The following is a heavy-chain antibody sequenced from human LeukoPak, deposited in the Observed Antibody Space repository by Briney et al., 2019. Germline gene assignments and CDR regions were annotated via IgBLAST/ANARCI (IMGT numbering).Heavy chain of an antibody. J-gene: IGHJ6*02. CDR2: MNPNSGNT. CDR1: GYTFTSYD. Sequence: ASVKVSCKASGYTFTSYDINWVRQATGQGLEWMGWMNPNSGNTGYAQKFQGRVTMTRNTSISTAYMELSSLGSEDTAVYYCATSSSWYLYYYYGMDVWGQGTTVTVSS. CDR3: ATSSSWYLYYYYGMDV. V-gene: IGHV1-8*01. D-gene: IGHD6-13*01.